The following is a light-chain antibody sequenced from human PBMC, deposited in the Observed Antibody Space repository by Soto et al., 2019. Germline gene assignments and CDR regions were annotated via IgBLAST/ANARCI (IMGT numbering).Light chain of an antibody. CDR2: AAS. CDR3: QQSYSTPPYT. Sequence: DIQMTQSPSSLSASVGDRVTITCRASQSISSYLNWYQQKPGKAPKLLIYAASSLQSGVPSRFSGSGSGTDFTLTISTLQPEYFATYYCQQSYSTPPYTCGQGTKLEIK. CDR1: QSISSY. J-gene: IGKJ2*01. V-gene: IGKV1-39*01.